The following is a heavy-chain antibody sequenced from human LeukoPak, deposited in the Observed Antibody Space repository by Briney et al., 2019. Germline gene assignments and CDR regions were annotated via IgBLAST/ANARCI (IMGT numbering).Heavy chain of an antibody. CDR1: GGSFSGYY. Sequence: RTSETLSLTCAVYGGSFSGYYWSWIRQPPGKGLEWIGEINHSGSTNYNPSLKSRVTISVDTSKNQFSLRLSSVTAADTAVYYCARLPSNSSPYYYGMDVWGQGTTVTVSS. CDR3: ARLPSNSSPYYYGMDV. CDR2: INHSGST. V-gene: IGHV4-34*01. D-gene: IGHD4-11*01. J-gene: IGHJ6*02.